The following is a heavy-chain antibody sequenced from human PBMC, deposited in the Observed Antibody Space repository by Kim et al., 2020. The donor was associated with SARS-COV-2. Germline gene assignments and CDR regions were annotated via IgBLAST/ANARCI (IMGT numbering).Heavy chain of an antibody. V-gene: IGHV4-59*13. CDR1: GGSISSYY. Sequence: SETLSLTCTVSGGSISSYYWSWIRHPPGKGLEWIGYIYYSGSTNYNPSLKSRVTISVDTSKNQFSLKLSSVTAADTAVYYCARSGSYWIDYWGQGTLVTVSS. J-gene: IGHJ4*02. D-gene: IGHD1-26*01. CDR2: IYYSGST. CDR3: ARSGSYWIDY.